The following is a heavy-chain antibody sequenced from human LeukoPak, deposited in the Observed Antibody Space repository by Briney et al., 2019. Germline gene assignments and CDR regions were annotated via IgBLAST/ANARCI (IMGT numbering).Heavy chain of an antibody. Sequence: PGRSLRLSCAASGFTFSSYAMHWVRQAPGKGLEWVAVISYDGSNKYYADSVKGRFTISRDNSKNTLYLQMNSLRPEDTAVYYCARSREIYYFDYWGQGTLVTVSS. CDR3: ARSREIYYFDY. D-gene: IGHD5-24*01. CDR2: ISYDGSNK. J-gene: IGHJ4*02. V-gene: IGHV3-30*04. CDR1: GFTFSSYA.